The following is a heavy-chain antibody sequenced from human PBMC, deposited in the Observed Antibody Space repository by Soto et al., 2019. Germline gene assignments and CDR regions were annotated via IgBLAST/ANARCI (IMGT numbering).Heavy chain of an antibody. CDR2: SRDKAQGYST. Sequence: PGGSLRLSCAGSGFTLSDHYIDWVRQAPGKGLEWVGRSRDKAQGYSTAYAASVKGRFTTSRDESKNSVYLQMNSLRAEDTAVYYCAKAKYSSGWYGIDYWGQGTLVTVSS. D-gene: IGHD6-19*01. V-gene: IGHV3-72*01. CDR3: AKAKYSSGWYGIDY. CDR1: GFTLSDHY. J-gene: IGHJ4*02.